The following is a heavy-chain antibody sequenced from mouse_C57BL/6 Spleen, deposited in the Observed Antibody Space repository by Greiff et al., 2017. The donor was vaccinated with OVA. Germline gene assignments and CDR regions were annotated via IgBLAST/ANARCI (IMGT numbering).Heavy chain of an antibody. CDR2: IHPNSGST. D-gene: IGHD3-2*02. CDR3: ARSDSSGYVWFAY. J-gene: IGHJ3*01. CDR1: GYTFTSYW. Sequence: QVQLKQPGAELVKPGASVKLSCKASGYTFTSYWMHWVKQRPGQGLEWIGMIHPNSGSTNYNEKFKSKATLTVDKSSSTAYMQLSSLTSEDSAVYYCARSDSSGYVWFAYWGQGTLVTVSA. V-gene: IGHV1-64*01.